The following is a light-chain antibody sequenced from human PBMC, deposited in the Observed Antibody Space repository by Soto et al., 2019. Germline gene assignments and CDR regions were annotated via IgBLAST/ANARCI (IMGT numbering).Light chain of an antibody. CDR1: QSLTTSY. CDR2: GAS. Sequence: EIVLTQSPGTLSLSPGERATLSCRASQSLTTSYLAWYQQKPGQAPRLLIYGASSRATGIPDRFSGSGSGTDFTLTISRLEPEDFAVYYCQHYEISPPSYTFGLGTKLEIK. V-gene: IGKV3-20*01. J-gene: IGKJ2*01. CDR3: QHYEISPPSYT.